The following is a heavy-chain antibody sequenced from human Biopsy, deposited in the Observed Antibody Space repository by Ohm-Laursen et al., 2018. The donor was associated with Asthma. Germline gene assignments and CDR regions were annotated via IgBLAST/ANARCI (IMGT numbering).Heavy chain of an antibody. CDR1: AYSFATYW. J-gene: IGHJ4*02. V-gene: IGHV5-51*01. CDR2: IFAANSET. CDR3: ARFIDGTFFVDY. D-gene: IGHD1-7*01. Sequence: ESLKISCKGSAYSFATYWIGWVRQMPGKGLEWMGIIFAANSETKYSPSFQGQVTISADMSISTAFLQWSSLKASDTAIYYCARFIDGTFFVDYWGQGTLVTVSS.